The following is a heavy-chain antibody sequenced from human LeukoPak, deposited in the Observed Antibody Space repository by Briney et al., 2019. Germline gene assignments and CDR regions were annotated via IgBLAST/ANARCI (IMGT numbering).Heavy chain of an antibody. D-gene: IGHD2-2*01. CDR3: ARGSCSSSSCYERLNGLDV. V-gene: IGHV3-13*01. J-gene: IGHJ6*02. Sequence: GGSLRLSCAASGFTFSNYDMHWVRQATGKGLELVSSIDTAGDTYYPASVKGRFTISRENAKTSFYLQMNSLRAGDTAVYYCARGSCSSSSCYERLNGLDVWGQGTAVTVSS. CDR2: IDTAGDT. CDR1: GFTFSNYD.